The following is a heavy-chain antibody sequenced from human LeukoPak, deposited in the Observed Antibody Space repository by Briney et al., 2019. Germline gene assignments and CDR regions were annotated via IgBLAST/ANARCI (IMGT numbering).Heavy chain of an antibody. CDR3: ARGFYGDYDYYYMDV. V-gene: IGHV3-20*04. CDR1: GFIFDDYG. D-gene: IGHD4-17*01. CDR2: INWNGGST. Sequence: GGSLRLSCAASGFIFDDYGMSWVRQAPGKGLEWVSGINWNGGSTGYADSVKGRFTISRDNAKNSLYLQMNSLRAEDTALYYCARGFYGDYDYYYMDVWGKGTTVTVSS. J-gene: IGHJ6*03.